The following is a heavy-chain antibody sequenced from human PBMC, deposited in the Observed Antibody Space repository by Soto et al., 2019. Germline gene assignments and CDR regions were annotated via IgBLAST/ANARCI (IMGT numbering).Heavy chain of an antibody. CDR3: ARHYGDYYFDY. D-gene: IGHD4-17*01. CDR1: SGSISSSNW. CDR2: IYHSGST. Sequence: SETLSLTWAVSSGSISSSNWWSWVRQPPGKGLEWIGEIYHSGSTNYNPSLKSRVTISVDKSKNQFSLKLSSVTAADTAVYYCARHYGDYYFDYWGQGTLVTVSS. J-gene: IGHJ4*02. V-gene: IGHV4-4*02.